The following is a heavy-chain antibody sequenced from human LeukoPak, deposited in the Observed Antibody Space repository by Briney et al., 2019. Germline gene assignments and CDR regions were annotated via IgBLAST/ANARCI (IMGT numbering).Heavy chain of an antibody. V-gene: IGHV3-33*01. CDR2: IWYDGSNK. CDR1: GFTFRSFG. D-gene: IGHD2-15*01. Sequence: GGSLGLSCAASGFTFRSFGFHWVRQAPGKGLEWVAVIWYDGSNKYYADSVKGRFTFSRDNSKNTVYLEMNSLRAEDTAVYYCTRAGQGSVLDYWGRGTLVSVSS. J-gene: IGHJ4*02. CDR3: TRAGQGSVLDY.